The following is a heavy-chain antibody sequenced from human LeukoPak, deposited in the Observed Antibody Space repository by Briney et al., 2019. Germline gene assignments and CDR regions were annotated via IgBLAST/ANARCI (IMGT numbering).Heavy chain of an antibody. CDR3: AKHRRSTLVTAYFDS. CDR2: ISSRGDDT. V-gene: IGHV3-23*01. CDR1: GFPFSTLA. D-gene: IGHD2-21*02. J-gene: IGHJ4*02. Sequence: GGSLRHSCTASGFPFSTLAMSWVRQAPGKGLDWVSSISSRGDDTTYADSVKGRFTISRDNSKNTLYLQLNSLRVDDAAIYYCAKHRRSTLVTAYFDSWGQGTLVTVSS.